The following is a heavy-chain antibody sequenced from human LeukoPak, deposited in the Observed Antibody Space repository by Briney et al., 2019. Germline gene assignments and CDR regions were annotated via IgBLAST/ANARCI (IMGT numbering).Heavy chain of an antibody. V-gene: IGHV4-61*08. D-gene: IGHD4-11*01. CDR2: INYSGST. CDR3: ARHRGLYSDFFFDY. CDR1: GGSISSGGYS. J-gene: IGHJ4*02. Sequence: SETLSLTCAVSGGSISSGGYSWSWIRQPPGKGLEWIGYINYSGSTNHNPSLKSRVTISVDMSKNQFSLKLSPVTAADTAVYYCARHRGLYSDFFFDYWGQGTLVTVSS.